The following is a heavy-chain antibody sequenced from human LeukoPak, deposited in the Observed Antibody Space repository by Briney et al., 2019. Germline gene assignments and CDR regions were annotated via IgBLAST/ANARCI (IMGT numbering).Heavy chain of an antibody. V-gene: IGHV4-61*01. D-gene: IGHD2-15*01. J-gene: IGHJ4*02. CDR3: ARGGPYCSGGSCSDY. Sequence: PSETLSLTCTVSGGSVSSGSYYWSWIRQPPGKGLEWIGYIYYSGSTNYNPSLKSRVTISVDTSKDQFSLKLSSATAADTAVYYCARGGPYCSGGSCSDYWGQGILVTVSS. CDR1: GGSVSSGSYY. CDR2: IYYSGST.